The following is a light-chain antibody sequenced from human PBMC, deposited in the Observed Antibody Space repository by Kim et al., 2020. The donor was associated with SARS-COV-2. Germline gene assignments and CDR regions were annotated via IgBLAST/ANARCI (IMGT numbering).Light chain of an antibody. CDR1: DSDVGGSNY. Sequence: GQSITISGTGTDSDVGGSNYVSWYQQHPAKAPKLLIYDVSKRPSGISDRFSGSKSGSTASLTISGLQAEDEADYHCGSYSGSSTLVFGGGTQLTVL. CDR2: DVS. V-gene: IGLV2-14*03. CDR3: GSYSGSSTLV. J-gene: IGLJ2*01.